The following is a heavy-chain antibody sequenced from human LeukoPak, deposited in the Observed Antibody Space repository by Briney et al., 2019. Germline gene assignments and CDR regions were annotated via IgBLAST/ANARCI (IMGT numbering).Heavy chain of an antibody. CDR1: GYTFTTYD. J-gene: IGHJ5*02. D-gene: IGHD6-19*01. CDR2: ISTNTGNP. CDR3: ARIAVAPRSWFDP. V-gene: IGHV7-4-1*02. Sequence: ASVKVSCKASGYTFTTYDISWVRQAPGQGLEWMGWISTNTGNPTYAQGFTGRFVFSLDTSVSTAYLQISSLKAEDTAVYYCARIAVAPRSWFDPWGQGTLVTVSS.